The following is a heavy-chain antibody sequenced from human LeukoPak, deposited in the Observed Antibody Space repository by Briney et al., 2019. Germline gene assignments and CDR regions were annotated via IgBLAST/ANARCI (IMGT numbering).Heavy chain of an antibody. CDR2: IYPADSDT. D-gene: IGHD1-26*01. Sequence: GESLKISCKASGYTFTTYWIVWVRQMPANRLEWMGIIYPADSDTRYSPSFQGQVTISADKSITTAYLQWSSLKASDTAIYYCARQYGTYFDYWGQGTLVTVSS. J-gene: IGHJ4*02. CDR1: GYTFTTYW. V-gene: IGHV5-51*01. CDR3: ARQYGTYFDY.